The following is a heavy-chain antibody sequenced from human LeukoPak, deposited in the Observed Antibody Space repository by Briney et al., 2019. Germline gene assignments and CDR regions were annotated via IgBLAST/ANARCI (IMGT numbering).Heavy chain of an antibody. CDR1: GLTSTSYW. D-gene: IGHD4-17*01. V-gene: IGHV3-7*01. CDR2: IKQDGSEK. J-gene: IGHJ6*03. Sequence: PGGSLRLSCAASGLTSTSYWMSWVRQAPGKGLEWVANIKQDGSEKYYVDSVKGRFTISRDNAKSSLYLQMNSLRAEDTAVYYCARARFETTVTTLVRKKDYYYYNMDVWGKGTTVTVSS. CDR3: ARARFETTVTTLVRKKDYYYYNMDV.